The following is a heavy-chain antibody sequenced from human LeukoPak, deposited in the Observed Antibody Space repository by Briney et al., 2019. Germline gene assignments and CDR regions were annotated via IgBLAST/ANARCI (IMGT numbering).Heavy chain of an antibody. CDR3: TRLDYSSSYYDS. Sequence: PSETLSLTCSVSGGSISSSSYYWGWIRQPPGKGLEWIGSIYYSGSTYHNPSLKSRVTRSVDTSKNQFSRTLTSVTAADTAIYYCTRLDYSSSYYDSWGQETLVTVSS. CDR1: GGSISSSSYY. V-gene: IGHV4-39*01. D-gene: IGHD6-13*01. CDR2: IYYSGST. J-gene: IGHJ4*02.